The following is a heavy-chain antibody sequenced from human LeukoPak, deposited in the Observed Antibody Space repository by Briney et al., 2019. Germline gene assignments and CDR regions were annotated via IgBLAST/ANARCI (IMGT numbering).Heavy chain of an antibody. J-gene: IGHJ3*02. CDR3: ARDRLDYCSSTSCADAFDI. D-gene: IGHD2-2*01. V-gene: IGHV4-38-2*02. Sequence: RSSETLSLTCTVSGYSISFGYYWGWIRQPPGKGLEWIGSIYQSGTTYYNPSLKSRVTISVDKSRNQFSLNLSSVTAADTAVYYCARDRLDYCSSTSCADAFDIWGQGTMVTVSS. CDR1: GYSISFGYY. CDR2: IYQSGTT.